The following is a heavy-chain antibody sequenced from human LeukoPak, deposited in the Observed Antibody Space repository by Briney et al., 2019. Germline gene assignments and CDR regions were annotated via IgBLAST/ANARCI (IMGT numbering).Heavy chain of an antibody. CDR2: INPNSGGT. CDR1: GYTFTGYY. J-gene: IGHJ4*02. V-gene: IGHV1-2*02. CDR3: ARVPGGAAYDLDH. D-gene: IGHD2-21*01. Sequence: ASVKVSCKASGYTFTGYYMHWVRQAPGQGLEWMGWINPNSGGTNYAQKFQGRVTMTRDTSIRTAYMELSRLRSDDTAVFYCARVPGGAAYDLDHWGQGTLVTVSS.